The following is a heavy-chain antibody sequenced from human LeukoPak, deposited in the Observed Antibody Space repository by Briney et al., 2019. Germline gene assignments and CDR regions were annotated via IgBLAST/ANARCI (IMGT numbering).Heavy chain of an antibody. Sequence: GRSLRLSCAASGFTFSSYAMHWVRQAPGKGLEWVAVISYDGSNKYYADSVKGRFTISRDNAKNSLYLQMNSLRAEDTAVYYCARGGLRYFDWLLSKCWFDPWGQGTLVTVSS. CDR2: ISYDGSNK. J-gene: IGHJ5*02. CDR1: GFTFSSYA. V-gene: IGHV3-30*04. CDR3: ARGGLRYFDWLLSKCWFDP. D-gene: IGHD3-9*01.